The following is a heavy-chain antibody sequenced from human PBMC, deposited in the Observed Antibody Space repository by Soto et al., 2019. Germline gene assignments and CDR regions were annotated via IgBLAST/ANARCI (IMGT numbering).Heavy chain of an antibody. CDR1: GYSISRGYY. J-gene: IGHJ5*02. D-gene: IGHD5-18*01. V-gene: IGHV4-38-2*01. CDR3: AGGYGWFDP. CDR2: IYHSGST. Sequence: SETLSLTCAVSGYSISRGYYWCWIRQPPGKGLEWIGSIYHSGSTYYNPSLKSRVTISVDTSKNQFSLKLSSVTATDTAVYYCAGGYGWFDPWGQGTLVTVSS.